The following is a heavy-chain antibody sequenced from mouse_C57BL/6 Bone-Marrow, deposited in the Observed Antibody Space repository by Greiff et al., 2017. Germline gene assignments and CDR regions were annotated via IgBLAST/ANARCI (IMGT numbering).Heavy chain of an antibody. Sequence: VKLQEPGTELVKPGASVKLSCKASGYTFTSYWMHWVKQRPGQGLEWIGNINPSNGGTNYNEKFKSKATLTVDKSSSTAYMQLSSLTSEDSAVYYCAREGLAVVAYYFDYWGQGTTLTVSS. CDR3: AREGLAVVAYYFDY. D-gene: IGHD1-1*01. CDR2: INPSNGGT. V-gene: IGHV1-53*01. CDR1: GYTFTSYW. J-gene: IGHJ2*01.